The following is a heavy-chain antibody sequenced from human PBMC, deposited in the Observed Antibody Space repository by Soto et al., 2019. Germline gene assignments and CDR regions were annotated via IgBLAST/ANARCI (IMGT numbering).Heavy chain of an antibody. CDR2: VKSKVDGGTI. Sequence: PGWSLTLGCVSYGFSFRSPWINVFRRTPGKGLEWVGRVKSKVDGGTIDYAAPVKGRFNISRDDSKDAVYLQMNSLKTEDTAVYYCTADLRTTIPQVDNWGQGTMVTVSS. J-gene: IGHJ4*02. D-gene: IGHD1-1*01. V-gene: IGHV3-15*07. CDR3: TADLRTTIPQVDN. CDR1: GFSFRSPW.